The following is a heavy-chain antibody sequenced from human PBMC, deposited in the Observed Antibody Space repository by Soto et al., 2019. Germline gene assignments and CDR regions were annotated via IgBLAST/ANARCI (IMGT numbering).Heavy chain of an antibody. Sequence: QVQLVQSEAEVKTPGASVKVSCKASGYTFVTNGISWVRQAPGHGLEWMGWISTYNGNTNYAQKLQGRVIMTIDTSTTTAYMDLRSLRSDDTAMYYCAGGSNNWDGDFDFWGQGTLVTVSS. CDR1: GYTFVTNG. CDR2: ISTYNGNT. J-gene: IGHJ4*02. D-gene: IGHD1-1*01. V-gene: IGHV1-18*01. CDR3: AGGSNNWDGDFDF.